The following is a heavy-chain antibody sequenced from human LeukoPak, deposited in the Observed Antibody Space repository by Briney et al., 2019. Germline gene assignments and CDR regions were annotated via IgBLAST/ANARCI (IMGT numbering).Heavy chain of an antibody. J-gene: IGHJ4*02. CDR2: IYYSGST. CDR1: GGSISSSSYY. Sequence: SETLSLTCTVSGGSISSSSYYWGWIRQPPGKGLKWIGSIYYSGSTYYNPSLKSRVTISVDTSKNQFSLKLSSVTAADTAVYYCARTRWYPDYWGQGTLVTVSS. V-gene: IGHV4-39*01. CDR3: ARTRWYPDY. D-gene: IGHD4-23*01.